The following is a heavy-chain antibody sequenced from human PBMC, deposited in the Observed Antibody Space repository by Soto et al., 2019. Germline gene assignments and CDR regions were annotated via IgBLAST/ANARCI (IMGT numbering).Heavy chain of an antibody. CDR2: IRSKANNYAT. D-gene: IGHD4-17*01. V-gene: IGHV3-73*02. J-gene: IGHJ4*02. Sequence: EVQLVESGGGLVQPGGSLKLSCAASGFTFSDSAIHWVRQTSGKGLEWVGRIRSKANNYATVYAASLEGRFTISRDDAKNTAHLQMNSLKTEDTAVYYCTRPNVGDYSTLDYWGQGTLVIVSS. CDR3: TRPNVGDYSTLDY. CDR1: GFTFSDSA.